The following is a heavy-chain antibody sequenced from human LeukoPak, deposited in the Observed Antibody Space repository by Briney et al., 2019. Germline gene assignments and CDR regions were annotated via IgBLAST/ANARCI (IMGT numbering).Heavy chain of an antibody. CDR1: GFTFSSYG. CDR2: IWYDGSNK. J-gene: IGHJ4*02. D-gene: IGHD3-10*01. Sequence: PGGSLRLSCAASGFTFSSYGMHWVRQAPGKGLEWVAVIWYDGSNKYYADSVKGRFTISRDNSKNTLYLQMNSLRAEDTAVYYCALGSEGFLFDYWGQGTLVTVSS. V-gene: IGHV3-33*01. CDR3: ALGSEGFLFDY.